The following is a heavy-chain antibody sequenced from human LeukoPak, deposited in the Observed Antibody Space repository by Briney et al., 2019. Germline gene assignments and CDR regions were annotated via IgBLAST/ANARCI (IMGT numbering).Heavy chain of an antibody. V-gene: IGHV4-59*08. CDR3: ARHGGYSSPYLH. J-gene: IGHJ1*01. CDR1: GGSMSSHF. CDR2: IYYTGST. D-gene: IGHD6-13*01. Sequence: SETLSLTCSVSGGSMSSHFWSWIRQPPGKGLEYIGYIYYTGSTNYNPSLKSRVTISVDTSKNQFSLKLSSVTAADTAVYYCARHGGYSSPYLHWGQGTLVTVSS.